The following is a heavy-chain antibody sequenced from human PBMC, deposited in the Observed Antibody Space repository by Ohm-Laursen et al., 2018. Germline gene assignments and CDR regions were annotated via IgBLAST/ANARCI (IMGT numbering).Heavy chain of an antibody. V-gene: IGHV1-8*02. D-gene: IGHD3-22*01. J-gene: IGHJ4*02. CDR2: MNPNSGNT. Sequence: ASVKVSCKTSGYTFNHYGISWVRQAPGQGLEWMGWMNPNSGNTGYAQKFQGRVTMTRNTSISTAYMELSSLRSEDTAVYYCARGRNYYDSSGYSDYWGQGTLVTVSS. CDR3: ARGRNYYDSSGYSDY. CDR1: GYTFNHYG.